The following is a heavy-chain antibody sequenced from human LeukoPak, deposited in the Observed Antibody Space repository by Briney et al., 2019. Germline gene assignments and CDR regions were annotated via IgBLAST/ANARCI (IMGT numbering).Heavy chain of an antibody. J-gene: IGHJ4*02. CDR2: IYYSGST. D-gene: IGHD4-23*01. Sequence: SETLSLTCTVSGGSINNYYWSWIRQPPGKGLEWIGYIYYSGSTNYNPSLKSRVTISVDTSKNQFSLKLSSVTAADTAVYFCARHAVTHYYFDYWGQGTLVTVSS. V-gene: IGHV4-59*08. CDR3: ARHAVTHYYFDY. CDR1: GGSINNYY.